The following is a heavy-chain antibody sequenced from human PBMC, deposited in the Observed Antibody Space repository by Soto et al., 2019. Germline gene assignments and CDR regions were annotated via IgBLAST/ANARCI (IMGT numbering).Heavy chain of an antibody. CDR3: ARDPSVANYWYFDL. V-gene: IGHV4-31*03. CDR2: IYYSGST. Sequence: QVQLQESGPGLVKPSQTLSLTCTVSGGSISSGGNYWSRIRQHPGKGLEWIGYIYYSGSTYYNPSLKSRVTISVDTSKNQFSVKLSSVTAADTAVYYCARDPSVANYWYFDLWGRGTLVTVSS. J-gene: IGHJ2*01. D-gene: IGHD2-15*01. CDR1: GGSISSGGNY.